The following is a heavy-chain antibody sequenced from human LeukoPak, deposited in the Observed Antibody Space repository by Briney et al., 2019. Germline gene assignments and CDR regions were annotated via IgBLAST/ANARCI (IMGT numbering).Heavy chain of an antibody. CDR2: IYHSGST. J-gene: IGHJ5*02. V-gene: IGHV4-4*02. Sequence: SETLSLTCAVSGGSISSSNWWSWARQPPGKGLEWIGEIYHSGSTNYNPSLKNRVTISVDKSKNQFSLKLSSVTAADTAVYYCARRGRVVAAYNWFDPWGQGTLVTVSS. CDR3: ARRGRVVAAYNWFDP. D-gene: IGHD2-15*01. CDR1: GGSISSSNW.